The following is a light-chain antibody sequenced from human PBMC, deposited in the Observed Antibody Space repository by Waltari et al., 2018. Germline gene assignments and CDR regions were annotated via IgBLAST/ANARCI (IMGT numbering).Light chain of an antibody. CDR2: GAS. J-gene: IGKJ3*01. CDR3: LQYGSPPFT. V-gene: IGKV3-20*01. Sequence: EIVLTQSPGTLSLSPGESATLPCRPSQYVSSSYLAGYQQKPGQAPRLLIYGASFRAAGIPERVSGSGSGTDFTLTISRLEPEDCAVFYCLQYGSPPFTFGPGTKVEIK. CDR1: QYVSSSY.